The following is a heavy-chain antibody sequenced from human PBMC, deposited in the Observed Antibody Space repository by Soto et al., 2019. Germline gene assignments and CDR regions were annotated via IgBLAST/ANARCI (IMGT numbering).Heavy chain of an antibody. D-gene: IGHD1-26*01. J-gene: IGHJ4*02. Sequence: ASVKVSCKASGYTFTSYAMHWVRQAPGQRLEWMGWINAGNGNIKHSQKFQGRVTITRNTSASTAYMELSSLRSEDTAVYYCASRVGATSFDFDYWGQGTLVTVS. CDR3: ASRVGATSFDFDY. CDR1: GYTFTSYA. V-gene: IGHV1-3*01. CDR2: INAGNGNI.